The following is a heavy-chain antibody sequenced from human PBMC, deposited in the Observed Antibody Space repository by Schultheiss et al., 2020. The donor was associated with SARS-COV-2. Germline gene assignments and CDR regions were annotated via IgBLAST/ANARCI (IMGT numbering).Heavy chain of an antibody. Sequence: SETLSLTCAVYGGSFSGYYWSWIRQPPGKGLEWIGEINHSGSTNYNPSLKIPVTVSVDTSKNQFSLKLSSVTAADTAVYYCATVGGGDYWGQGTLVTVSS. CDR3: ATVGGGDY. J-gene: IGHJ4*02. V-gene: IGHV4-34*01. D-gene: IGHD3-16*01. CDR1: GGSFSGYY. CDR2: INHSGST.